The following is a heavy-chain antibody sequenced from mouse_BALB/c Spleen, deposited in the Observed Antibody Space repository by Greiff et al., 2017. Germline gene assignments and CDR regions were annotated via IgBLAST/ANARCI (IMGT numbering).Heavy chain of an antibody. CDR1: GYTFTSYW. CDR2: INPSTGYT. V-gene: IGHV1S81*02. Sequence: VQLQQPGAELVKPGASVKLSCKASGYTFTSYWMHWVKQRPGQGLEWIGEINPSTGYTEYNQKFKDKDTLTADKSSSKAYMQLSSLTSEDSAGYYCAKLAYFGYWGQGTTLTVSS. CDR3: AKLAYFGY. D-gene: IGHD3-1*01. J-gene: IGHJ2*01.